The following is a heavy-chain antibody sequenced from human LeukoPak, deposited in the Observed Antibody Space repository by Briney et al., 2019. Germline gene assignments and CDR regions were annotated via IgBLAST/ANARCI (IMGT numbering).Heavy chain of an antibody. CDR1: GFTFSSYA. D-gene: IGHD2-21*01. J-gene: IGHJ2*01. Sequence: PGGSLRLSCAASGFTFSSYAMSWVRQAPGKGLEWVSSISGGGGNTYYADSVKGRFTISRDNSKNTVYLQLNSLRAEDTAVYYCATSPGRYCGGDCYFDSWGRGTLVTVSS. CDR3: ATSPGRYCGGDCYFDS. CDR2: ISGGGGNT. V-gene: IGHV3-23*01.